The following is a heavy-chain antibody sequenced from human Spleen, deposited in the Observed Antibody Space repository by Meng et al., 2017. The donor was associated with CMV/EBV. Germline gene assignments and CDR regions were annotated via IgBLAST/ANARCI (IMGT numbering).Heavy chain of an antibody. J-gene: IGHJ4*02. Sequence: SETLSLTCTVSGDSISSSKYYWVWIRQPPGKGLEWLGTIYYSGSTFYNPSLKSRVTISVDTSKNQFSLKLSSVTAADTAVYYCARGKAARFDYWGQGTLVTVSS. CDR3: ARGKAARFDY. D-gene: IGHD6-6*01. CDR2: IYYSGST. CDR1: GDSISSSKYY. V-gene: IGHV4-39*07.